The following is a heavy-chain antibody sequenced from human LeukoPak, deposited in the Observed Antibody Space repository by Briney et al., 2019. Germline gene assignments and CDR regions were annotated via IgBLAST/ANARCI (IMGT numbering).Heavy chain of an antibody. V-gene: IGHV3-21*01. CDR1: GFTFSSYS. J-gene: IGHJ4*02. Sequence: GGSLRLFCAASGFTFSSYSMTWVRQAPEKGLEWVSSISSSSSYIYYADSVKGRFTISRDNAKNSLYLQMNSLRAEDTAVYYCARGSSGWYYFDYWGQGTLVTVSS. CDR3: ARGSSGWYYFDY. D-gene: IGHD6-19*01. CDR2: ISSSSSYI.